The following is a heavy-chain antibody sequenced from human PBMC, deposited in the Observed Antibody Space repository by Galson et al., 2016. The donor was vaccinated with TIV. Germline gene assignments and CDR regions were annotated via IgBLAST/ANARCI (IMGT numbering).Heavy chain of an antibody. Sequence: SVKVSCKASGGIFFSNAISWVRQAPGQGLEWMGGINPIFNIPNYAQKFQGRVTITADASTSTAYMELRNLRFDDTAVYYCARYSSTSSRRFDYWGQGTLVTVSA. CDR1: GGIFFSNA. CDR2: INPIFNIP. J-gene: IGHJ4*02. D-gene: IGHD6-6*01. V-gene: IGHV1-69*13. CDR3: ARYSSTSSRRFDY.